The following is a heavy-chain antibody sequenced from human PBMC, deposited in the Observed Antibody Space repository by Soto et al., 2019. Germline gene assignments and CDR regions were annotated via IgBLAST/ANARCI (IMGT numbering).Heavy chain of an antibody. CDR3: ARGTRIVVVPAALYDAFDI. V-gene: IGHV1-69*13. J-gene: IGHJ3*02. Sequence: SVKVSCKASGGTFSSYTISWVRQAPGQGLEWMGGIIPIFGTANYAQKFQGRVTITADESTSTAYMELSSLRSEDTAVYYCARGTRIVVVPAALYDAFDIWGQGTMVTVSS. CDR1: GGTFSSYT. CDR2: IIPIFGTA. D-gene: IGHD2-2*01.